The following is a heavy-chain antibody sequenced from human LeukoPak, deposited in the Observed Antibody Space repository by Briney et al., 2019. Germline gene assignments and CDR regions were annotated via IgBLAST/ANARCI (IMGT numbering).Heavy chain of an antibody. Sequence: SETLSLTCSVSAGSISSGSHYWTWIRQPAGKGLEWIGRIYTTGSTNYNPSLKSRVTISVDTSKNQISLKLSSLTAADTAVYYCAIYSSYWYALDYWGQGTLVTVSS. D-gene: IGHD5-12*01. CDR2: IYTTGST. CDR1: AGSISSGSHY. CDR3: AIYSSYWYALDY. V-gene: IGHV4-61*02. J-gene: IGHJ4*02.